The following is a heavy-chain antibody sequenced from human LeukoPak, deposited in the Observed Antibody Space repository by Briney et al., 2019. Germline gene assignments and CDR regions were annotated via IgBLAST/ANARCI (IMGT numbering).Heavy chain of an antibody. D-gene: IGHD3-10*01. V-gene: IGHV3-23*01. CDR1: GFTFSSYA. Sequence: GASLRLSCAASGFTFSSYAMSWVRQAPGKGLEWVSAISGSGGSRYYADSVKGRFTISRDNSKNTLYLQMNSLRAEDTAVYYCARVRVGLLWFGELCYWGQGTLVTVSS. CDR3: ARVRVGLLWFGELCY. J-gene: IGHJ4*02. CDR2: ISGSGGSR.